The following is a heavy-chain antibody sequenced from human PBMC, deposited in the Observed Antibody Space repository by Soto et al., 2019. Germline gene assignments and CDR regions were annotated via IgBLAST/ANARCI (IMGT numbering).Heavy chain of an antibody. V-gene: IGHV3-9*01. Sequence: GGSLRLSCAGSGFMFGDYAMHWVWQAPGKGLEWVSGISWSSSSTAYADSVKGRFTISRDDAKNSLYLQMNSLRTEDTALYYCVTDVVLAAATDYWGQGTLVTVSS. CDR2: ISWSSSST. J-gene: IGHJ4*02. D-gene: IGHD2-21*02. CDR3: VTDVVLAAATDY. CDR1: GFMFGDYA.